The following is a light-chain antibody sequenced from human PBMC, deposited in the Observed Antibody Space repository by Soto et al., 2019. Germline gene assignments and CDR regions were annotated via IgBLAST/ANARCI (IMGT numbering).Light chain of an antibody. Sequence: QSALTQPASVSGSPGQSITIACTGTSSDVGGYHYVSWYQQHPGKAPQLMIYDVSNRPSGVANRFSGSKSGNTAALTISGLQAEDEADYYCNSYTSSSTLCVFGTGTKLTVL. CDR1: SSDVGGYHY. V-gene: IGLV2-14*01. CDR3: NSYTSSSTLCV. CDR2: DVS. J-gene: IGLJ1*01.